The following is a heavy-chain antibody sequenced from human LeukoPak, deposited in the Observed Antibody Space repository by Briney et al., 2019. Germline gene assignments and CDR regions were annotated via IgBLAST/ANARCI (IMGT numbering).Heavy chain of an antibody. V-gene: IGHV1-18*01. CDR1: GYTFTSFR. CDR2: ITTYHVNT. D-gene: IGHD1-26*01. J-gene: IGHJ4*02. Sequence: GASVKVSCTSSGYTFTSFRVTWVRQAPGQGLEWMGWITTYHVNTKYAQKFHGRVTMTTDTSTSTVYMELRSLTSDDTAVYYCARVGGSSNFDYWGQGTPVTVSS. CDR3: ARVGGSSNFDY.